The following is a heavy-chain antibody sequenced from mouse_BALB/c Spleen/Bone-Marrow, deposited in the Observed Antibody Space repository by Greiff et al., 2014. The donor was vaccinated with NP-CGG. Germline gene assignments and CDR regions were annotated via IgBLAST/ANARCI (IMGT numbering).Heavy chain of an antibody. CDR3: ARMYLDY. V-gene: IGHV5-17*02. CDR1: GFTFSSFG. J-gene: IGHJ2*01. CDR2: ISSGSSTI. D-gene: IGHD5-1*01. Sequence: DVMLVESGGGLVQPGGSRKLSCAASGFTFSSFGMHWVRQAPEKGLEWVAYISSGSSTIYYADTVKGRFTISRDNPKNTLFLQMTSLRSEDTAMYYCARMYLDYWGQGTTLTVSS.